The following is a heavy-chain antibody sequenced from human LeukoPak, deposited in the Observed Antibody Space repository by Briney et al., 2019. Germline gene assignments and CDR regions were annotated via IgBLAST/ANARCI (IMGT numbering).Heavy chain of an antibody. Sequence: SQTLSLTGTVSGGSISSVDYVWSWIRQPPGKGLGWIGDIDDSGGTYYNPSLKSRDTISVDTSKNQLSAKLSSVTAPDPAVYYCATDHRWGYYYHSGMHVWGQGTTVPVSS. CDR2: IDDSGGT. CDR3: ATDHRWGYYYHSGMHV. V-gene: IGHV4-30-4*01. CDR1: GGSISSVDYV. D-gene: IGHD7-27*01. J-gene: IGHJ6*02.